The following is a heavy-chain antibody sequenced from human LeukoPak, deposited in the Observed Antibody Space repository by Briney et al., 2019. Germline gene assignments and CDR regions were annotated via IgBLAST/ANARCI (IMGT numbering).Heavy chain of an antibody. Sequence: SVKVSCKASGGTFSSYAISWVRQAPGQGLEWMGRIIPILGIANYAQKFQGRVTITADKSTSTAYMELSSLRSEDTAVYYCARVKADFWSGSIPYYYYGMDVWGQGTTVTVSS. D-gene: IGHD3-3*01. V-gene: IGHV1-69*04. CDR1: GGTFSSYA. CDR2: IIPILGIA. J-gene: IGHJ6*02. CDR3: ARVKADFWSGSIPYYYYGMDV.